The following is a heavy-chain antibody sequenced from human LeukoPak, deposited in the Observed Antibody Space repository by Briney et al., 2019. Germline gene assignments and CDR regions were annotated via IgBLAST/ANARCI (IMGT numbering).Heavy chain of an antibody. CDR2: ISYSGSA. CDR1: GGSIGRGDYF. D-gene: IGHD2-15*01. CDR3: ARVNHVYCSTAACFRAGWFDP. J-gene: IGHJ5*02. Sequence: NPSQTLSLTGIVSGGSIGRGDYFWTWIRQPPGKGLGWIGYISYSGSAHYNPSLKSRLTISIDRSKTQFSLSLTSVTAADTAVYYCARVNHVYCSTAACFRAGWFDPWGQGTLVTVSS. V-gene: IGHV4-30-4*01.